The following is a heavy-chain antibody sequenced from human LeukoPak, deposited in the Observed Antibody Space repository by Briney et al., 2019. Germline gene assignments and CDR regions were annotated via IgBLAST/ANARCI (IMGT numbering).Heavy chain of an antibody. CDR3: ARDQPYSSGWYGDAFDI. J-gene: IGHJ3*02. CDR2: ISAYNGNT. V-gene: IGHV1-18*01. Sequence: VASVKVSCKASGYTFTSYDISWVRQAPGQGLEWMGWISAYNGNTNYAQKLQGRVTMTTDTSTSTAYMELRSLRSDDTAVYYCARDQPYSSGWYGDAFDIWGQGTMVTVSS. CDR1: GYTFTSYD. D-gene: IGHD6-19*01.